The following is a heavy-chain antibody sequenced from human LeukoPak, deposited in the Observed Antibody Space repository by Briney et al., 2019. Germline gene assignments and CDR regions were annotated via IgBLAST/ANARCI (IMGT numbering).Heavy chain of an antibody. Sequence: ASVKVSCKASGYTFTSYDINWVRQATGQGLEWMGWMNPNSGNTGYAQKFQGRVTMTRNTSISTAYMELSSLRFEDTAVYYCARARASWATKTYYFDYWGQGTLVTVSS. CDR2: MNPNSGNT. J-gene: IGHJ4*02. CDR3: ARARASWATKTYYFDY. V-gene: IGHV1-8*01. CDR1: GYTFTSYD. D-gene: IGHD1-26*01.